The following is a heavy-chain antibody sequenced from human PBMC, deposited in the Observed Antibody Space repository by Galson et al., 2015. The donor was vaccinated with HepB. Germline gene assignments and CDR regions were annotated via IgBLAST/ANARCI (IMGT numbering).Heavy chain of an antibody. CDR3: ARTRNLGAARDKIDY. Sequence: SETLSLTCAVYGGSFSGYYWGWIRQPPGKGLEWIGEINHSGSTNYNPSLKSRVTISVDTSKNQFSLKLSSVTAADTAVYYCARTRNLGAARDKIDYWGQGTLVTVSS. D-gene: IGHD3-16*01. CDR1: GGSFSGYY. CDR2: INHSGST. V-gene: IGHV4-34*01. J-gene: IGHJ4*02.